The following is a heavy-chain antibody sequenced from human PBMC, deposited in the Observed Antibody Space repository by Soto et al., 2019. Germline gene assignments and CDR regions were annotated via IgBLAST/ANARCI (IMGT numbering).Heavy chain of an antibody. Sequence: GESLKISCKGSGYSFTSYWIGWVRQMPGKGLEWMGIIYPGDSDTRYSPSFQGQVTISADKSISTAYLQWSSLKASDTAMYYCARQRIAAAPGGNYFDDWGQGTLVTVSS. D-gene: IGHD6-13*01. CDR2: IYPGDSDT. V-gene: IGHV5-51*01. J-gene: IGHJ4*02. CDR3: ARQRIAAAPGGNYFDD. CDR1: GYSFTSYW.